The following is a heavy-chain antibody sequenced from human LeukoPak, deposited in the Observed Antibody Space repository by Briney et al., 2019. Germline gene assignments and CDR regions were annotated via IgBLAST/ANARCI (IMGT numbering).Heavy chain of an antibody. CDR2: INSDGSST. Sequence: GGSLRLSCAASGFTFSSYWMHWVRQAPGKGLVWVSRINSDGSSTDYADSVKGRFTISRDNSKNTLYLQMNSLRAEDTAVYYCAREDSSSWPLDYWGQGTLVTVSS. CDR1: GFTFSSYW. J-gene: IGHJ4*02. CDR3: AREDSSSWPLDY. V-gene: IGHV3-74*01. D-gene: IGHD6-13*01.